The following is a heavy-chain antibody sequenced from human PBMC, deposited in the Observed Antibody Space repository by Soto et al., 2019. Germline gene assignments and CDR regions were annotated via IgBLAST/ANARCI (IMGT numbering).Heavy chain of an antibody. J-gene: IGHJ4*02. CDR2: IDLKSGRT. D-gene: IGHD2-8*01. CDR1: GYIFTNYY. CDR3: AREMVTIRGVYFDH. Sequence: ASVKVSCKASGYIFTNYYIHWVRQAPRQGLEWMGIIDLKSGRTNYAQKFQGRVTMIRDTSTNTVYMDLSSLRSEDTAVYYCAREMVTIRGVYFDHWGQGTLVTVSS. V-gene: IGHV1-46*01.